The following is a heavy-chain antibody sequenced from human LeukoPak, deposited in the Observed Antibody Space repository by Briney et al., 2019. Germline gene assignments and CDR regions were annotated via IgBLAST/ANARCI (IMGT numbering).Heavy chain of an antibody. D-gene: IGHD6-19*01. CDR2: ISGSADKT. CDR3: ARRGGSRGWGAFDI. CDR1: GFTVSNNY. J-gene: IGHJ3*02. V-gene: IGHV3-23*01. Sequence: GGSLRLSCAASGFTVSNNYMSWVRQAPGKGLEWVSSISGSADKTYDADSVKGRFTISRDNSKNTLSLQMNSLRVEDTAVYYCARRGGSRGWGAFDIWGQGTIVTVSS.